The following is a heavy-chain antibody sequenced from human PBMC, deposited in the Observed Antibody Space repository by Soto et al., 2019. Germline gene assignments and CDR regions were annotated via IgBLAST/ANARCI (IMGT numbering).Heavy chain of an antibody. J-gene: IGHJ4*02. CDR3: AKRGGNGWGFFDS. Sequence: EVQLLESGGGLVQPGESLRLSCAASGFTFYAYAMSWVRQAPGKGLEWVSAISGSGDQTFYADSVKGRFTISRDNSRNAVYMQRGSLRAEDTSVYYCAKRGGNGWGFFDSWGQGSLVTVSS. CDR1: GFTFYAYA. V-gene: IGHV3-23*01. CDR2: ISGSGDQT. D-gene: IGHD6-19*01.